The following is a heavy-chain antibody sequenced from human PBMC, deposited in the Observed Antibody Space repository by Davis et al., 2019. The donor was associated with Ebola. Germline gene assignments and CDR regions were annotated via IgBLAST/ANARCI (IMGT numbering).Heavy chain of an antibody. CDR2: ISSSSNYI. J-gene: IGHJ6*02. V-gene: IGHV3-21*01. CDR1: GFTFFSSYS. D-gene: IGHD2-15*01. CDR3: ARDGGSWSYYYYGMDV. Sequence: PGGSLRLSCAASGFTFFSSYSMNWVRQAPGKGLEWVSCISSSSNYIYYADSVKGRFTISRDNAKNSLYLQMNSLRAEDTAVYYCARDGGSWSYYYYGMDVWGQGTTVTVSS.